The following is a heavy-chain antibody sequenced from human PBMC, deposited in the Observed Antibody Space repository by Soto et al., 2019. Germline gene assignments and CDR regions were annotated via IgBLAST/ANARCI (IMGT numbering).Heavy chain of an antibody. Sequence: PSETLSLTCTVSGGSISSGDYYWSWIRQPPGKGLEWIGYIYYSGSTYYNPSLKSRVTISVDTSKNQFSLKLSSVTAADTAVYYCARARRGSLFDPWGQGTLVTVSS. V-gene: IGHV4-30-4*01. CDR2: IYYSGST. CDR1: GGSISSGDYY. D-gene: IGHD1-26*01. CDR3: ARARRGSLFDP. J-gene: IGHJ5*02.